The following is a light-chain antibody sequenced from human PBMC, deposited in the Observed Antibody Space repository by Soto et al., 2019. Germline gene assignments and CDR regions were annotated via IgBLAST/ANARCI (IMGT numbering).Light chain of an antibody. CDR2: DVS. V-gene: IGLV2-14*01. CDR1: SSDVGGYNY. J-gene: IGLJ1*01. Sequence: QSALNQPASVSGSPGQSITISCTGTSSDVGGYNYVSWYQQHPGKAPKLMIYDVSNRPSGVSNLFSGSESGNTASLTISGLQAEDEADYYCCSYTSSSTFVFGSGTKVTVL. CDR3: CSYTSSSTFV.